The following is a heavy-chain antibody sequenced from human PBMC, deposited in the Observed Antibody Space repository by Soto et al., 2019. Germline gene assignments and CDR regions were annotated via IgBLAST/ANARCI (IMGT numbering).Heavy chain of an antibody. CDR2: VYYSGST. J-gene: IGHJ4*02. CDR3: ASLYIVATGDYYFDY. CDR1: GGSISTYY. Sequence: SETLSLTCTVSGGSISTYYWSWTRQPPGKGLEWIGYVYYSGSTNYNPSVKSRVSISADTSKNPFSLKLYSVTAADTAVYYCASLYIVATGDYYFDYWGQGTLVIVSS. D-gene: IGHD5-12*01. V-gene: IGHV4-59*01.